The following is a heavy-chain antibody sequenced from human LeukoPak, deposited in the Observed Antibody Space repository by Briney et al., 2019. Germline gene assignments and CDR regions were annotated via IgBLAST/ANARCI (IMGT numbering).Heavy chain of an antibody. V-gene: IGHV3-7*01. CDR3: ARGGSAGYSRAHFDY. CDR2: IKQDGSEK. J-gene: IGHJ4*02. D-gene: IGHD6-13*01. CDR1: GFTFISYW. Sequence: GGSLRLSCAASGFTFISYWMSWVRQRPGKGLEWVANIKQDGSEKYYVDSVKGRFTISRDNAKNSLFLQMNSLRAEDTAVYYCARGGSAGYSRAHFDYWGQGTLVTVSS.